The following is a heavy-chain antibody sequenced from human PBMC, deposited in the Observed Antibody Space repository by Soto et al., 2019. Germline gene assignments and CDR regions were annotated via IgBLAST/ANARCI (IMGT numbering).Heavy chain of an antibody. CDR2: IYHSGST. V-gene: IGHV4-30-2*01. CDR1: GGSISSGGYS. D-gene: IGHD4-4*01. Sequence: QLQLQESGSGLVKPSQTLSLTCAVSGGSISSGGYSWSWIRQPPGKGLEWIGYIYHSGSTYYNPSLKSRVTMSLDRSKNQYSPTLSSLTAADTAVYYCARGMTTVTALHYWAPGTLVTVSS. J-gene: IGHJ4*01. CDR3: ARGMTTVTALHY.